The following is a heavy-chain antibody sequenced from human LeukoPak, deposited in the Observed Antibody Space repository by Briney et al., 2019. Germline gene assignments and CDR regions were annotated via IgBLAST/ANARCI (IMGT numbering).Heavy chain of an antibody. J-gene: IGHJ4*02. CDR2: ISSRSSYI. CDR3: AKDLQWLLGGLGFDY. V-gene: IGHV3-21*04. Sequence: GGSLGLSCAASGFTFSSYRMNWVRQAPGKGLEWVSSISSRSSYIYYADSVKGRFTISRDNAQNSLYLQMNSLRAEDTAVYYCAKDLQWLLGGLGFDYWGQGTLVTVSS. D-gene: IGHD3-22*01. CDR1: GFTFSSYR.